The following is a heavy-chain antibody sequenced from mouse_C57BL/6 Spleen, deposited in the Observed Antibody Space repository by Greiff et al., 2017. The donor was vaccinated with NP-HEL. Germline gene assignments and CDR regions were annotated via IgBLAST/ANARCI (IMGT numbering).Heavy chain of an antibody. J-gene: IGHJ4*01. D-gene: IGHD5-5*01. CDR1: GFTFSSYA. V-gene: IGHV5-9-1*02. CDR3: TRGPSNYLQTPYYYAMDY. CDR2: ISSGGDYI. Sequence: EVKVVESGEGLVKPGGSLKLSCAASGFTFSSYAMSWVRQTPEKRLEWVAYISSGGDYIYYADTVKGRFTISRDNARNTLYLQMSSLKSEDTAMYYCTRGPSNYLQTPYYYAMDYWGQGTSVTVSS.